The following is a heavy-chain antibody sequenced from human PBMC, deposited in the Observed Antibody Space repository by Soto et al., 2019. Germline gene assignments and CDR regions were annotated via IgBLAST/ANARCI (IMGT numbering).Heavy chain of an antibody. Sequence: GASVKVSCKASGYTFTSYDINWVRQATGQGLEWMGWMNPNSGNTGYAQKFQGRVTMTRNTSISTAYMELSSLRSEDTAVYYCAGYYGSGSYYKDYYYYYMDVWGKGTTVTVSS. CDR2: MNPNSGNT. J-gene: IGHJ6*03. CDR1: GYTFTSYD. CDR3: AGYYGSGSYYKDYYYYYMDV. V-gene: IGHV1-8*01. D-gene: IGHD3-10*01.